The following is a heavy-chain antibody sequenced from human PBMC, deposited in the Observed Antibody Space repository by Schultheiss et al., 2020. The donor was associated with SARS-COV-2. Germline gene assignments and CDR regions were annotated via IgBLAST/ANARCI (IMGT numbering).Heavy chain of an antibody. CDR3: ARRAAAGPFDY. V-gene: IGHV4-39*07. Sequence: SETLSLTCTVSGVSISSSSYYWGWIRQPPGKGLEWIGSIYYSGSTNYNPSLKSRVTISVDTSKNQFSLKLSSVTAADTAVYYCARRAAAGPFDYWGQGTLVTVSS. CDR2: IYYSGST. J-gene: IGHJ4*02. D-gene: IGHD6-13*01. CDR1: GVSISSSSYY.